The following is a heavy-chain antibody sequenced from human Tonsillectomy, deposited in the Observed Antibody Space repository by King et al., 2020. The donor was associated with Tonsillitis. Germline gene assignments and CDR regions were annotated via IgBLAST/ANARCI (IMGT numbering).Heavy chain of an antibody. D-gene: IGHD3-22*01. CDR2: IKSKTDGGTT. Sequence: DVQLVESGGGLVKPGGSLRLSCAASGFTFSNAWMSWVRQAPGKGLEWVGRIKSKTDGGTTDYAAPVKGRFTISRDDSKNTLYLQMNSLKTEDTAVYYCTAISAGKEVVITGQVYWGQGTLVTVSS. V-gene: IGHV3-15*01. CDR3: TAISAGKEVVITGQVY. J-gene: IGHJ4*02. CDR1: GFTFSNAW.